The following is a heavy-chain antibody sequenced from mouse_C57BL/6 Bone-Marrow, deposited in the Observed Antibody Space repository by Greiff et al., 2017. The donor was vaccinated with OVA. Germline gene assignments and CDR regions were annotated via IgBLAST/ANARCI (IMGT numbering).Heavy chain of an antibody. Sequence: VQLQQSGPELVRPGASVKISCKAPGYTFTSHWMQWVRQRPGQGLEWIGEIFPGSGSTYYNEKFKGQATLTVDTASSTAYMQLSSLTSEDSAVYFGARDSSCSPWFAYWGQGTLVTVSA. CDR1: GYTFTSHW. CDR2: IFPGSGST. V-gene: IGHV1-56*01. D-gene: IGHD3-2*02. CDR3: ARDSSCSPWFAY. J-gene: IGHJ3*01.